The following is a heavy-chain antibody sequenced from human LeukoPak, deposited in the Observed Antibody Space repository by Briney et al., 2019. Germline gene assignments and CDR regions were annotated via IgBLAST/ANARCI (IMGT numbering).Heavy chain of an antibody. D-gene: IGHD1-7*01. CDR3: ARDNWNYGGWFDP. Sequence: SVKVSCKASGGTLSSYAISWVRQAPGQGLEWMGRIIPIFGIANYAQKFQGRVTITADKSTSTAYMELSSLRSEDTAVYYCARDNWNYGGWFDPWGQGTLVTVSS. CDR2: IIPIFGIA. CDR1: GGTLSSYA. V-gene: IGHV1-69*04. J-gene: IGHJ5*02.